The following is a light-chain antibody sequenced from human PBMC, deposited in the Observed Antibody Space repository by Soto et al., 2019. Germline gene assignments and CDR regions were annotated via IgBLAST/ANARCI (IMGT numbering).Light chain of an antibody. J-gene: IGKJ1*01. CDR2: DTS. CDR3: QQYANLPWT. V-gene: IGKV1-33*01. CDR1: QDISNY. Sequence: DIQMTQSPSSLSASIGDRVTITCQASQDISNYLNWYQQKPGKAPKLLIYDTSNLETGVPSRFSGGGSGTSYVTTISALQPEDIATYYCQQYANLPWTFGRGTKVEVK.